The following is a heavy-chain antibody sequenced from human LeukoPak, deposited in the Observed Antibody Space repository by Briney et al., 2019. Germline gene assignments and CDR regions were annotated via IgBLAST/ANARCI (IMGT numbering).Heavy chain of an antibody. Sequence: PGRSLRLSCAASGFTFSSYGMHWVRQAPGKGLEWVAVICYDGSNKYYADSVKGRFTISRDNSKNTLYLQMNSLRAEDTAVYYCAKDGLNYYDSSGYYYVFDIWGQGTMVTVSS. V-gene: IGHV3-33*06. D-gene: IGHD3-22*01. J-gene: IGHJ3*02. CDR3: AKDGLNYYDSSGYYYVFDI. CDR1: GFTFSSYG. CDR2: ICYDGSNK.